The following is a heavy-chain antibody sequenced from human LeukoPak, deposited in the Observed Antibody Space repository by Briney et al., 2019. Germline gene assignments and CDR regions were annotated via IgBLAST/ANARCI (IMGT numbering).Heavy chain of an antibody. CDR2: ISSSGSTI. CDR1: GFTFSSYE. Sequence: PGGSLRLSCAASGFTFSSYEMNWVRQAPGKGLEWVSYISSSGSTIYYADSVKGRFTISRDNSKNTLFLQMNSLRAEDTAVYYCAKGYYGSGSYGWFDYWGQGPLVTVPS. V-gene: IGHV3-48*03. D-gene: IGHD3-10*01. J-gene: IGHJ4*02. CDR3: AKGYYGSGSYGWFDY.